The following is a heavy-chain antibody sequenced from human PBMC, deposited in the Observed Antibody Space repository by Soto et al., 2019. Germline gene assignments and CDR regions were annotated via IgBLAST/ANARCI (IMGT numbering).Heavy chain of an antibody. Sequence: QVQLQESGPGLVKPSETLSLTCTVSGGSISSYYWSWIRQPPGKGLEWIGYIYYSGSTNYNPSLRSRXXVXVXLSKNQFSLKMSSVTAADTAVYYCARAWDWGRGSDHWGQGTLVTVS. CDR1: GGSISSYY. CDR2: IYYSGST. D-gene: IGHD7-27*01. J-gene: IGHJ5*02. V-gene: IGHV4-59*01. CDR3: ARAWDWGRGSDH.